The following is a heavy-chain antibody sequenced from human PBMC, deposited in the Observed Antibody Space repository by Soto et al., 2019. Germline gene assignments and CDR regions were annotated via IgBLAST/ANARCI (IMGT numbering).Heavy chain of an antibody. J-gene: IGHJ4*02. Sequence: QVQLVESGGGVVQPGRSLRLSCAASGFTFSYYAMHWVRQAPGKGLEWVAVIYYDGSNEYYADSVKRRFTISRDNSNNTLYLQMNSLRAEDTAVYYCARVGGVYDSTSCPKVDFDYWCQGTPVSVSS. CDR1: GFTFSYYA. CDR3: ARVGGVYDSTSCPKVDFDY. V-gene: IGHV3-33*01. D-gene: IGHD3-22*01. CDR2: IYYDGSNE.